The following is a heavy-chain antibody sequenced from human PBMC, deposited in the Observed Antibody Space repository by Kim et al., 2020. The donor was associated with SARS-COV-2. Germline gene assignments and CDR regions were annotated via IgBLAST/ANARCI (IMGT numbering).Heavy chain of an antibody. CDR2: ISYDGSNK. CDR3: ARYRGRWDVGAFDI. CDR1: GFTFSSYA. J-gene: IGHJ3*02. Sequence: GGSLRLSCAASGFTFSSYAMHWVRQAPGKGLEWVAVISYDGSNKYYADSVKGRFTISRDNSKNTLYLQMNSLRAEDTAVYYCARYRGRWDVGAFDIWGQGTMVTVSS. D-gene: IGHD1-26*01. V-gene: IGHV3-30-3*01.